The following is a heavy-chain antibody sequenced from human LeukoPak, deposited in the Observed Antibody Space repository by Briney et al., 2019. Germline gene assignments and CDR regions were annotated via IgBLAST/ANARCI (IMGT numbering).Heavy chain of an antibody. CDR1: GFTFKRYM. V-gene: IGHV3-21*01. CDR2: ISSTGAHI. D-gene: IGHD5-24*01. Sequence: WGSLRLSCALSGFTFKRYMMNWVRKAPGKGLEWVSSISSTGAHIYYADSVKGRFTISRDNANNSPSQQMTSLRADDPAVYYCARVRLPIRLQSPLPDWGQGTLVTDSS. CDR3: ARVRLPIRLQSPLPD. J-gene: IGHJ4*02.